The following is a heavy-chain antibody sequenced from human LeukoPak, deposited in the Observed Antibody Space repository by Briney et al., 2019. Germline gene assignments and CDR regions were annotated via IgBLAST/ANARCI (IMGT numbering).Heavy chain of an antibody. Sequence: GASVKVSCKASGGTFSSYAFSWVRQAPGQGLEWMGGIIPILGTGNYAQKFQGRVTITADESTSTAYMELSSLRSEDTAVYYCASHPNYYDSSGYFDAFDIWGQGAMVTVSS. D-gene: IGHD3-22*01. CDR3: ASHPNYYDSSGYFDAFDI. V-gene: IGHV1-69*01. J-gene: IGHJ3*02. CDR1: GGTFSSYA. CDR2: IIPILGTG.